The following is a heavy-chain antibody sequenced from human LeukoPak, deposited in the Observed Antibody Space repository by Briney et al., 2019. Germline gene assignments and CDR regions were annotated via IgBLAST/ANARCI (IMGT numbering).Heavy chain of an antibody. Sequence: SETLSLTCTVSGGSISSSSYYWGWIRQPPGKGLEWIGSIYYSGSTYYNPSLKSRVTISVDTSKNQFSLKLSSVTAADTAVYYCARVEMATIWGQGTLVTVSS. V-gene: IGHV4-39*07. D-gene: IGHD5-24*01. CDR2: IYYSGST. CDR3: ARVEMATI. J-gene: IGHJ4*02. CDR1: GGSISSSSYY.